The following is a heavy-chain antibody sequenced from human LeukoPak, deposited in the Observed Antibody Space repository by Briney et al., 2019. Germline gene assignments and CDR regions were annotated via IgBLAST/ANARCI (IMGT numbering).Heavy chain of an antibody. CDR2: INPSGGST. D-gene: IGHD2-8*02. V-gene: IGHV1-46*01. Sequence: GASVKVSCKASGYTFTSYYMHWVRQVPGQGLEWMGIINPSGGSTSYAQKFQGRVTMTRDMSTSTVYMELSSLRSEDTAVYYCARDLVSNPPHFDYWGQGTLVTVSS. J-gene: IGHJ4*02. CDR3: ARDLVSNPPHFDY. CDR1: GYTFTSYY.